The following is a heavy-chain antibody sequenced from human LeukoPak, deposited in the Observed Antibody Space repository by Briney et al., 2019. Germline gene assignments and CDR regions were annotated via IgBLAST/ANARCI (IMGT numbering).Heavy chain of an antibody. CDR3: AKGILYSSSTDRWACDY. Sequence: PGGSLRLSCAASGFTFSNYAMSWVRQAPGKGLEWVSGVGGTGHFTYYADSVKGRFTVSRDNSKNTLYLQMNTLKAEDTAVYYCAKGILYSSSTDRWACDYWGQGTLVTVSS. V-gene: IGHV3-23*01. CDR2: VGGTGHFT. D-gene: IGHD3-22*01. CDR1: GFTFSNYA. J-gene: IGHJ4*02.